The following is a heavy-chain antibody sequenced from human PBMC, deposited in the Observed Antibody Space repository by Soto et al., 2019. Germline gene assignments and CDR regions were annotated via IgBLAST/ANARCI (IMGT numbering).Heavy chain of an antibody. J-gene: IGHJ5*02. V-gene: IGHV4-59*12. D-gene: IGHD6-6*01. CDR3: ARGVAARPGDWFDP. CDR2: IYYSGST. Sequence: TSETLSLTCTVSGGSISSYYWSWIRQPPGKGLEWIGYIYYSGSTNYNPSLKSRVTISVDTSKNQFSLKLSSVTAADTAVYYCARGVAARPGDWFDPWGQGTLVTVSS. CDR1: GGSISSYY.